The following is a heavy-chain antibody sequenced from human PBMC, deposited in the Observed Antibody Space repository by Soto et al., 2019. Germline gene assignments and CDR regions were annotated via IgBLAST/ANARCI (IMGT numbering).Heavy chain of an antibody. V-gene: IGHV3-20*04. Sequence: GGSLRLSCTASGFTFDDYGMSWVRQAPGKGLEWVSGINWNGGNTDYVDPVKGRFTISRDNAKNTLYLQMNSLRAEDTAVYYCAKGFGGSCYWCEYFQHWGQGTLVTVSS. D-gene: IGHD2-15*01. J-gene: IGHJ1*01. CDR3: AKGFGGSCYWCEYFQH. CDR2: INWNGGNT. CDR1: GFTFDDYG.